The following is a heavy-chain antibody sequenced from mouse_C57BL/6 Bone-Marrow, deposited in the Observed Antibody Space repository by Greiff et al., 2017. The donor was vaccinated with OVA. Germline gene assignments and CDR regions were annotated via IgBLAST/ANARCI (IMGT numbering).Heavy chain of an antibody. V-gene: IGHV1-59*01. D-gene: IGHD1-1*01. CDR2: IDPSDSYT. CDR3: ARRRGSSWFAY. Sequence: VQLQQPGAELVRPGTSVKLSCKASGYTFTSYWMHWVKQRPGQGLEWIGVIDPSDSYTNYNQKFKGTATLTVDTSSSTAYMQRSSLTSEDSAVYYCARRRGSSWFAYWGQGTLVTVSA. J-gene: IGHJ3*01. CDR1: GYTFTSYW.